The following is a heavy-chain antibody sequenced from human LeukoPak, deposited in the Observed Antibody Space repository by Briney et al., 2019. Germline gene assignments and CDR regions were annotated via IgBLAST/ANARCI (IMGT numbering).Heavy chain of an antibody. V-gene: IGHV4-34*01. CDR3: ASVALATSNFNY. J-gene: IGHJ4*02. CDR2: INHSGIS. Sequence: PSETLSLTCAVYGGSFSDYYWSWIRQPPGKGLEWIGEINHSGISNHNPSLKSRVTISVDTSKNETSLKVTSVSAADTAVYYCASVALATSNFNYWGQGILVTVSS. D-gene: IGHD5-24*01. CDR1: GGSFSDYY.